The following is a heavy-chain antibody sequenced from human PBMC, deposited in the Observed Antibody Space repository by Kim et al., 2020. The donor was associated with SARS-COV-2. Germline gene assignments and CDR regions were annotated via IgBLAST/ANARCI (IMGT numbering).Heavy chain of an antibody. CDR2: INCKTGVT. CDR1: GYTFSDYH. D-gene: IGHD2-2*03. CDR3: ATWIPVLTGRVPY. Sequence: ASVKVSCKASGYTFSDYHIHWVRQAPGQGLEWMAWINCKTGVTEYAQMFQGRITVTRDTSISTAYMDVSGLMSDDTAVYYCATWIPVLTGRVPYWGQGTLVTVSS. J-gene: IGHJ4*02. V-gene: IGHV1-2*02.